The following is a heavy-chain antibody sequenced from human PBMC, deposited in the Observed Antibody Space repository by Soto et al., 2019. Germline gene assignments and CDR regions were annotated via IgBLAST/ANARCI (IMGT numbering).Heavy chain of an antibody. V-gene: IGHV1-8*01. J-gene: IGHJ6*03. D-gene: IGHD4-17*01. CDR1: GYTFTSYD. Sequence: ASVKVSCKASGYTFTSYDINWVRQATGQGLEWMGWTNPNSGNTGYAQKFQGRVTMTRNTSISTAYMELSSLRSEDTAVYYCARENGYGDSHYYYYMDVWGKGTTVTVSS. CDR3: ARENGYGDSHYYYYMDV. CDR2: TNPNSGNT.